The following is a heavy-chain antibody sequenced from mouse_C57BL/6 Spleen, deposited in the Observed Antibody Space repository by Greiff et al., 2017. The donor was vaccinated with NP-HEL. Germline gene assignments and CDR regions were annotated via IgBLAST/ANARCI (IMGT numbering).Heavy chain of an antibody. CDR2: ISSGGDYI. V-gene: IGHV5-9-1*02. D-gene: IGHD1-1*01. CDR1: GFTFSSYA. CDR3: TRVRITTVVFDY. J-gene: IGHJ2*01. Sequence: EVHLVESGEGLVKPGGSLKLSCAASGFTFSSYAMSWVRQTPEKRLEWVAYISSGGDYIYYADTVKGRFTISRDNARNTLYLQMSSLKSEDTAMYYCTRVRITTVVFDYWGQGTTLTVSS.